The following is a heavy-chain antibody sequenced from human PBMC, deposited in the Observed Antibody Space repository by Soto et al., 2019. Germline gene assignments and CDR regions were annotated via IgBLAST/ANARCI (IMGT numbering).Heavy chain of an antibody. J-gene: IGHJ6*03. CDR1: GFTYSSYA. V-gene: IGHV3-64*01. D-gene: IGHD2-2*01. Sequence: EVQLVESGGGLVQPGGSLRLSCAASGFTYSSYAMHWVRQAPGKGLEYVSAISSNGGNTYYANSVKGRFTISRDNSKNTVYLQMGSLKAEDMAVYYCARVCTSCYGGGYYYYYMDVWGKGTTVTVSS. CDR3: ARVCTSCYGGGYYYYYMDV. CDR2: ISSNGGNT.